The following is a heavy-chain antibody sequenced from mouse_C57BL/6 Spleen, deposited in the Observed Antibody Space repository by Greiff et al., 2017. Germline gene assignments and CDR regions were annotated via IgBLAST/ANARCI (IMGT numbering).Heavy chain of an antibody. J-gene: IGHJ1*03. Sequence: VQLQQSGPELVKPGASVKISCTASGYAFSSSWMNWVQQRPGKGLEWIGRIYPGDGDPNYNGKFKGKATLTADKSSSTAYMQLSSLTSEDSAVYFCGRGRGRGHFDGWGTGTTVTVSS. CDR2: IYPGDGDP. CDR1: GYAFSSSW. V-gene: IGHV1-82*01. CDR3: GRGRGRGHFDG.